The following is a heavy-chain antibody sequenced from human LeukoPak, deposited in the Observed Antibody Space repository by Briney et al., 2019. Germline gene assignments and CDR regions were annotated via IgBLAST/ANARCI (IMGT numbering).Heavy chain of an antibody. Sequence: GGSLRLSCAASGFTFSQYWMSWVRQAPGKGLEWVSGINWNGGSTGYADSVKGRFTISRDNAKNSLYLQMNSLRAEDTALYYCARRRMQNGVVTRVYFDYWGQGTLVTVSS. V-gene: IGHV3-20*04. J-gene: IGHJ4*02. CDR3: ARRRMQNGVVTRVYFDY. CDR1: GFTFSQYW. D-gene: IGHD3-3*01. CDR2: INWNGGST.